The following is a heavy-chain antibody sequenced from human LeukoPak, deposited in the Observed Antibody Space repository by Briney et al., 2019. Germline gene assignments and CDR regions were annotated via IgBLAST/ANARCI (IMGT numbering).Heavy chain of an antibody. CDR1: LGILRKYP. Sequence: GSSVPETCLSCLGILRKYPISGVRPPGAREVAGMGGIILIFGKEKYAQKFQGRVTLPADESKSTAYLELSRLRSEDTAGYYCAGRVGTTWIQLWLPLDYWGQGTLVTVSS. V-gene: IGHV1-69*13. J-gene: IGHJ4*02. CDR3: AGRVGTTWIQLWLPLDY. D-gene: IGHD5-18*01. CDR2: IILIFGKE.